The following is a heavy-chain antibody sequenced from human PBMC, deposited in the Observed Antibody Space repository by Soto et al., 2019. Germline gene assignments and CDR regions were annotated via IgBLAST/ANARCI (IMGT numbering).Heavy chain of an antibody. Sequence: QVQLVQSGPEVKKPGASVKVSCKASGYTFTNYGFNWVRQAPGQGLEWMGWISAYNGHTKYSQIFQARVIMTTDTSTSTAYMALRSLTSDDTAVYYFAREGTGTNPLGYWGQGTLVTVSS. J-gene: IGHJ4*02. CDR3: AREGTGTNPLGY. CDR1: GYTFTNYG. D-gene: IGHD2-8*01. V-gene: IGHV1-18*01. CDR2: ISAYNGHT.